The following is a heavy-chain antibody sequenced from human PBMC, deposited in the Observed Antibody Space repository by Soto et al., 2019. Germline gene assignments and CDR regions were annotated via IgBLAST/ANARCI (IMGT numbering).Heavy chain of an antibody. V-gene: IGHV5-51*01. J-gene: IGHJ4*02. CDR1: GYSFTSYW. D-gene: IGHD1-26*01. Sequence: CESLRISCKGSGYSFTSYWVCWARQMPGKGLEWMGIIYPGDSDTRYSPSFQGQVTISADKSISTAYVQWSSLKASDTAMYYCARSVGANSPSVLDYWGQGMLVTVSS. CDR3: ARSVGANSPSVLDY. CDR2: IYPGDSDT.